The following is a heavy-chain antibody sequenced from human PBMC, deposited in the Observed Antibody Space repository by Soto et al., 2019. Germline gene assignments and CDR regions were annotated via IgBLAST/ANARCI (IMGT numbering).Heavy chain of an antibody. V-gene: IGHV3-23*01. J-gene: IGHJ4*02. CDR3: TGATYSDY. CDR1: GFSFNSYA. CDR2: IGGDGGST. Sequence: EVQLLESGGGLVQPGGSLRLSSAASGFSFNSYAMSWVRQAPGKGLEWVSHIGGDGGSTYYADSVKGRFTISRDNSKKTVYLQMESLRAEDTAVYYCTGATYSDYWGQGTLVTVSS.